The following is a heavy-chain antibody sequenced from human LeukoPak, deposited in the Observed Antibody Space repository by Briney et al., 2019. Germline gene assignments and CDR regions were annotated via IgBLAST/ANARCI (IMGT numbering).Heavy chain of an antibody. CDR3: ARARGSTYGYYYYYMDV. V-gene: IGHV1-69*13. J-gene: IGHJ6*03. CDR1: GGTFSSYA. Sequence: SVKVSCKAPGGTFSSYAISWVRQAPGQGLEWMGGIIPIFGTANYAQKFQGGVTITADESTSTAYMELSSLRSEDTAVYYCARARGSTYGYYYYYMDVWGKGTTVTVSS. CDR2: IIPIFGTA. D-gene: IGHD3-16*01.